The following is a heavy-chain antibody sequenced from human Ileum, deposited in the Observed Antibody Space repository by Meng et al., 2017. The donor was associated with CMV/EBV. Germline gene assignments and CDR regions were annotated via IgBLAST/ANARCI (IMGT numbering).Heavy chain of an antibody. D-gene: IGHD6-19*01. CDR3: AREGGGWYFDS. J-gene: IGHJ4*02. CDR2: IYYSGST. V-gene: IGHV4-30-4*01. Sequence: QGQLQESGPGLVEPSQTLSLTCTVSGDSLSTGDYYWSWIRQPPGKGPEWIGHIYYSGSTLYNPSLKSPVTISLDKSKNQFSLRLRSVTAADTAVYFCAREGGGWYFDSWGQGTLVTVSS. CDR1: GDSLSTGDYY.